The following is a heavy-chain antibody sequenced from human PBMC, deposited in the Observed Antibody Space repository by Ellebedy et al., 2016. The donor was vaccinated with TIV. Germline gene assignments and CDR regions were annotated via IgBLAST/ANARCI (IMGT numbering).Heavy chain of an antibody. CDR3: ARERGGTGYCGSTSCYYWFDP. Sequence: AASMKVSCKASGGSFDTYSINWVRQAPGQGLEWMGGIIPVFGTAKYAQKFQGRVTLPADVSTGTVYMDLGSLIAEDTAVYYCARERGGTGYCGSTSCYYWFDPWGQGTLVTVSS. V-gene: IGHV1-69*13. D-gene: IGHD2-2*03. CDR1: GGSFDTYS. J-gene: IGHJ5*02. CDR2: IIPVFGTA.